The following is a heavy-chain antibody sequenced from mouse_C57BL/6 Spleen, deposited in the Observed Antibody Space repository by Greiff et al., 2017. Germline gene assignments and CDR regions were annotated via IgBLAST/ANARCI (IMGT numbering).Heavy chain of an antibody. CDR1: GYAFSSSW. D-gene: IGHD2-4*01. Sequence: QVQLQQSGPELVKPGASVKISCKASGYAFSSSWMNWVKQRPGKGLEWIGRIYPGDGGTNYNGKFKGKATLTADKSSSTAYMQLSSLTSEDSAVYFCARVYDYDVGAMDYWGQGTSVTVSS. CDR3: ARVYDYDVGAMDY. CDR2: IYPGDGGT. J-gene: IGHJ4*01. V-gene: IGHV1-82*01.